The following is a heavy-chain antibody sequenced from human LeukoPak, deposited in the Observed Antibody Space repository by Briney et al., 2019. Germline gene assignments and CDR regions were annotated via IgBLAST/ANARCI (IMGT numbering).Heavy chain of an antibody. D-gene: IGHD2-15*01. J-gene: IGHJ3*02. Sequence: GGSLRLSCAASGFTFSSYAMSWVRQAPGKGLEWVSAISGSGGSTYYADSVKGRFTISRDNSKNTLYLQMNSLRAEDTAVYYCARHLKPVVVVAATNDAFDIWGQGTMVTVSS. V-gene: IGHV3-23*01. CDR2: ISGSGGST. CDR3: ARHLKPVVVVAATNDAFDI. CDR1: GFTFSSYA.